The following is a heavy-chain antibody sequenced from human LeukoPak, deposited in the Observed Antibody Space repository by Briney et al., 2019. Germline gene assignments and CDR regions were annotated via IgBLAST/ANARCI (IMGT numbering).Heavy chain of an antibody. Sequence: SETLSLTCTVSGGSISSSSYYWGWIRQPPGKGLEWIGSIYYSGSAYYNPSLKSRVTISVDTSKNQFSLKLSSVTAADTAVYYCARDRAYGPPNWFDPWGQGTLVTVSS. CDR1: GGSISSSSYY. V-gene: IGHV4-39*02. J-gene: IGHJ5*02. CDR3: ARDRAYGPPNWFDP. CDR2: IYYSGSA. D-gene: IGHD3-10*01.